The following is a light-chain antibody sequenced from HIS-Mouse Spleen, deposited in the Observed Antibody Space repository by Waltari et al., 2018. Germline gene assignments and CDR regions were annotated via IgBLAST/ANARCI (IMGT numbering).Light chain of an antibody. J-gene: IGLJ3*02. CDR2: YGS. CDR1: TRHVGGFTF. Sequence: HSALLRPAPGSGSPGQPTPFPFPGTTRHVGGFTFSPGYQQTPGKAPKPIIYYGSNRPSGVSNRFSGSKSGNTASLTISGLQAEDEADYYCSSYTSSSTWVFGGGTKLTVL. CDR3: SSYTSSSTWV. V-gene: IGLV2-14*03.